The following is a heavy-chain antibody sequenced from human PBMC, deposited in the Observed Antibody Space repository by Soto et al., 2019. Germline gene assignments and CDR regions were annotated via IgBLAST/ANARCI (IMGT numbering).Heavy chain of an antibody. D-gene: IGHD3-10*01. CDR2: IKEDGMYK. Sequence: DVQLVDSGGAWGQPGGSLRLTCTASGFTFRRDWMAWVRHAPGKGLEWVGNIKEDGMYKYYVDSVKGRCTMARDNAKNLLYVQMNSLIAEDTAVYYCARYGDSVFEHWGRGTLVTVSS. CDR3: ARYGDSVFEH. V-gene: IGHV3-7*01. J-gene: IGHJ4*02. CDR1: GFTFRRDW.